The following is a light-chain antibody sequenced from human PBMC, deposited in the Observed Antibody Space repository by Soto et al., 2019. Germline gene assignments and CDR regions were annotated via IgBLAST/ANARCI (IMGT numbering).Light chain of an antibody. CDR2: DAS. CDR3: SSYTSSSTLVV. CDR1: SSDVGGYNY. V-gene: IGLV2-14*01. Sequence: QSVLTQPASVSGSPGQSITISCTGTSSDVGGYNYVSWYQQHPGKAPKLIIYDASNRPSGVSNRFSGSKSGNTASLNISGLQAEDEADYYCSSYTSSSTLVVFGGGTKVTVL. J-gene: IGLJ2*01.